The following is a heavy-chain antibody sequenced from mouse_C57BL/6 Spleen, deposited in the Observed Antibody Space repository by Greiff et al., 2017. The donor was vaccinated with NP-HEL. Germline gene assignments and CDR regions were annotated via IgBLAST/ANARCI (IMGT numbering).Heavy chain of an antibody. Sequence: VQLQQSGAELARPGASVKLSCKASGYTFTSYGISWVKQRTGQGLEWIGEIYPRSGNTYYNEKFKGKATLTADKSSSTAYMELRSLTSEDSAVYFCAIYYDYDEAYYFDYWGQGTTLTVSS. J-gene: IGHJ2*01. V-gene: IGHV1-81*01. CDR1: GYTFTSYG. CDR3: AIYYDYDEAYYFDY. CDR2: IYPRSGNT. D-gene: IGHD2-4*01.